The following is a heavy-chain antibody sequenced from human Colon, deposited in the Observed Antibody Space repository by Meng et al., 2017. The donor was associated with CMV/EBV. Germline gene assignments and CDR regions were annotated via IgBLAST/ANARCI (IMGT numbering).Heavy chain of an antibody. D-gene: IGHD2-2*02. V-gene: IGHV1-8*03. Sequence: ASVKVSCKASGYTFTSYDINWVRQATGQGLEWMGWMNPNSGNTGYAQKFQGRVTITRNTSISTAYMELSSLRSEDTAVYYCATQGVVPAAIGHFDYWGQGTLVTVSS. CDR1: GYTFTSYD. CDR3: ATQGVVPAAIGHFDY. J-gene: IGHJ4*02. CDR2: MNPNSGNT.